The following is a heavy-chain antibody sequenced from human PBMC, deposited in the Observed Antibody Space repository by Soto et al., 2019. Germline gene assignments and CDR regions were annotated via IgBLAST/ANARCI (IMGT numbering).Heavy chain of an antibody. V-gene: IGHV4-39*01. CDR2: IYYSGST. D-gene: IGHD1-26*01. J-gene: IGHJ2*01. Sequence: QLQLQESGPGLVKPSETLSLTCTVSGGSISSSSYYWGWIRQPPGKGLEWIGSIYYSGSTYYNPSLKRRVTISGDTSKNQFSLKLSSVTAADTAVYYCGRGSYSSPYFDLWGRGTLVTVSS. CDR3: GRGSYSSPYFDL. CDR1: GGSISSSSYY.